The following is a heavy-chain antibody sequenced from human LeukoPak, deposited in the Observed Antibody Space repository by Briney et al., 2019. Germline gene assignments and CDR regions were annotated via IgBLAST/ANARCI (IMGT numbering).Heavy chain of an antibody. CDR1: GFTFTSSA. D-gene: IGHD3-22*01. Sequence: ASVTVSCKASGFTFTSSAVQWVRQARGQRLEWIGWIVVGSGNTNYAQKFQERVTITRDMSTSTAYMELSSLRSEDTAVHYCAAPPPGYYDSSGYNSWGQGTLVTVSS. CDR3: AAPPPGYYDSSGYNS. J-gene: IGHJ4*02. CDR2: IVVGSGNT. V-gene: IGHV1-58*01.